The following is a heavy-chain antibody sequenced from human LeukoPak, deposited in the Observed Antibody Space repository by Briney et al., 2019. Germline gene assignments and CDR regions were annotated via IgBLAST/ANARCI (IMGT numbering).Heavy chain of an antibody. D-gene: IGHD5-12*01. Sequence: SETLSLTCTVSGGSISSYYWSWIRQPPGKGLEWIAYISDIGSINYNPSLKSRVTISVDTSKNQFSLKLSSVTAADTAVYYCARGYLVGGYSSWGQGTLVTVSS. V-gene: IGHV4-59*12. J-gene: IGHJ4*02. CDR3: ARGYLVGGYSS. CDR2: ISDIGSI. CDR1: GGSISSYY.